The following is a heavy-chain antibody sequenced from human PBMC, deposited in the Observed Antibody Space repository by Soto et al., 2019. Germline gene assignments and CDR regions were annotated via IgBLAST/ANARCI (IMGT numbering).Heavy chain of an antibody. Sequence: SETLSLTCTVSGCSISSSSYYWGCIRQPPGKGLEWIGGIYYSGSSYYTPSLRRRVTISVDTSKNQFPLKLRSVTAADTAVYYCACSRAVGKENDSWGQGTLVTVSS. CDR3: ACSRAVGKENDS. J-gene: IGHJ4*02. V-gene: IGHV4-39*01. CDR1: GCSISSSSYY. D-gene: IGHD6-19*01. CDR2: IYYSGSS.